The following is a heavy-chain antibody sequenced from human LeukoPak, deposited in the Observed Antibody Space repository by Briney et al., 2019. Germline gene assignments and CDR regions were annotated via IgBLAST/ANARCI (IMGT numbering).Heavy chain of an antibody. CDR2: IYYTGST. V-gene: IGHV4-39*01. J-gene: IGHJ4*02. CDR1: GGSISSSIYY. D-gene: IGHD5-18*01. Sequence: PSETLSLTCTVSGGSISSSIYYWGWIRQPPGKGLEWIGTIYYTGSTYYNPSLKSRITISVDTSKNQFSLNLSSVTAADTAVYYCAGLSGYYYAYGDFWGQGTLVTVSS. CDR3: AGLSGYYYAYGDF.